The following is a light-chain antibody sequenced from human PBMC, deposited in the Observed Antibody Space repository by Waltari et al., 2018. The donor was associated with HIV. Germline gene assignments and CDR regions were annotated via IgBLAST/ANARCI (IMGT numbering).Light chain of an antibody. CDR2: DVS. J-gene: IGLJ1*01. Sequence: QSALPQPASVSGSPGQSIPISCTGTSSYVGGYNLVSWYQQHPGKAPQLMIYDVSKRPSGVSNRFSGSKSGNTASLTISGLQAEDEADYYCCSHAGSSIYVFGTGTKVTVL. CDR3: CSHAGSSIYV. V-gene: IGLV2-23*02. CDR1: SSYVGGYNL.